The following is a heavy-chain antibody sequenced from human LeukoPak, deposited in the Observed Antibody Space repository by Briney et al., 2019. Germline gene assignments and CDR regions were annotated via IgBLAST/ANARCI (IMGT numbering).Heavy chain of an antibody. V-gene: IGHV1-24*01. CDR2: FGPEDGET. Sequence: ASVKVSCKVSGYTLTELSMHWVRQAPGTGLEWVGGFGPEDGETIYAQKFQGRVTMTEDTSTDTAYMELSSLRSEDTAVYYCATVHGGDYYDSSGYRTNWFDPWGQGTLVTVSS. CDR1: GYTLTELS. J-gene: IGHJ5*02. D-gene: IGHD3-22*01. CDR3: ATVHGGDYYDSSGYRTNWFDP.